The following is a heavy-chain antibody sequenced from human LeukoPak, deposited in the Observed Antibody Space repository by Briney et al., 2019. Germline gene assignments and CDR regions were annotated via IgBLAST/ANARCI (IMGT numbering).Heavy chain of an antibody. J-gene: IGHJ4*02. Sequence: GESLQISCRGSGYSFTTYWIGWMSHMPGKGLAWMGMIYPGDSDTRYSPSFQGQVTMSADKSINTAYLQWSSLKASDTAMYYCARRQGCSSTSCPPDSWGQGTLVTVSS. D-gene: IGHD2-2*01. CDR1: GYSFTTYW. CDR2: IYPGDSDT. CDR3: ARRQGCSSTSCPPDS. V-gene: IGHV5-51*01.